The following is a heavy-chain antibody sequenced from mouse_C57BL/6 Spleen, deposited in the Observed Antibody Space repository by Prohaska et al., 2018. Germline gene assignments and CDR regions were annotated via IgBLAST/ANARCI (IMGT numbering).Heavy chain of an antibody. J-gene: IGHJ2*01. V-gene: IGHV1-39*01. D-gene: IGHD1-1*01. CDR2: INPNYGTT. Sequence: HSNGKSLEWIGVINPNYGTTSYNQKFKGKATLTVDQSSSTAYMQLNNLTSEDSAVYYCARGNYYGSSYGFDYWGQGTTLTVSS. CDR3: ARGNYYGSSYGFDY.